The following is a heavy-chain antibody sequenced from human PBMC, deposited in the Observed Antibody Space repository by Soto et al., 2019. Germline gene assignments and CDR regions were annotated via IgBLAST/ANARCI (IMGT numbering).Heavy chain of an antibody. V-gene: IGHV3-23*01. J-gene: IGHJ6*03. CDR2: ISGSGGST. CDR1: GFTISSYA. CDR3: AKPSDYGDFGDYYYYYMDV. D-gene: IGHD4-17*01. Sequence: EVQLLESGGGLVQPGGSLRLSCAASGFTISSYAMSWVRQAPGKGLEWVSAISGSGGSTYYADSVKGRFTISRDNSKNTLYLQMNSLRAEDTAVYYCAKPSDYGDFGDYYYYYMDVWGKGTTVTVSS.